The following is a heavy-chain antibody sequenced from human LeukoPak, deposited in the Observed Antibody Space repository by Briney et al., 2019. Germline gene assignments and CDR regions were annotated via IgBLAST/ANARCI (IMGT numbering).Heavy chain of an antibody. CDR2: ISGSGGST. J-gene: IGHJ4*02. D-gene: IGHD1-26*01. CDR1: GFTFSSYA. CDR3: ARGSGSYPQLFDY. Sequence: GGSLRLSCAASGFTFSSYAMSWVRQAPGKGLEWVSAISGSGGSTYYADSVKGRFTISRDNSKNTLYLQMNSLRAEDTAVYYCARGSGSYPQLFDYWGQGTLVTVSS. V-gene: IGHV3-23*01.